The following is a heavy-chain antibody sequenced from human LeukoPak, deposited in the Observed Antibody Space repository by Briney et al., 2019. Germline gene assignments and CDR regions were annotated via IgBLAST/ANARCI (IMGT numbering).Heavy chain of an antibody. CDR3: ARLRADYDSSGPPWDY. Sequence: SVKVSCKASGGTFSSYAISWVRQAPRQGLEWMGRIIPILGIANYAQKFQGRVTITADKSTSTAYMELSSLRSEDTAVYYCARLRADYDSSGPPWDYWGQGTLVTVSS. CDR1: GGTFSSYA. D-gene: IGHD3-22*01. V-gene: IGHV1-69*04. CDR2: IIPILGIA. J-gene: IGHJ4*02.